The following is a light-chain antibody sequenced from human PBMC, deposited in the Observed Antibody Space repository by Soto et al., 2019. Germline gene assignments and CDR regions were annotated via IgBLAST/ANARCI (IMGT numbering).Light chain of an antibody. CDR2: DAS. Sequence: EIVLTQSPATLSLSPGERATLSCRASQSVSSSLAWYQQKPGQAPRLLIYDASNRATGIPARFSGSGSGTDFTITLSSLKPEDFAVYYCQQRSNWPPLTFGGGTKVEIK. J-gene: IGKJ4*01. CDR1: QSVSSS. V-gene: IGKV3-11*01. CDR3: QQRSNWPPLT.